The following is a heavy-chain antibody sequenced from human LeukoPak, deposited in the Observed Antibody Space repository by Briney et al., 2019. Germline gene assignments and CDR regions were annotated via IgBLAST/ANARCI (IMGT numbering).Heavy chain of an antibody. CDR2: IYYSGST. CDR3: ARESLTWLQSRTSWFDP. V-gene: IGHV4-39*07. Sequence: PSETLSLTCTVSGGSISSSSYYWGWICQPPGKGLEWIGSIYYSGSTYYNPSLKSRVTISVDTSKNQFSLRLSSVTAADTAVYYCARESLTWLQSRTSWFDPWGQGTLVTVSS. CDR1: GGSISSSSYY. D-gene: IGHD5-24*01. J-gene: IGHJ5*02.